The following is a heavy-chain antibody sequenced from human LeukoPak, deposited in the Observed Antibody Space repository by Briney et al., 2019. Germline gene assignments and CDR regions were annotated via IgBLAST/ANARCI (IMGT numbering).Heavy chain of an antibody. CDR3: VRDRPMVRGSGEGYYYNGMDV. V-gene: IGHV3-11*01. D-gene: IGHD3-10*01. J-gene: IGHJ6*02. CDR1: GFTFSDYY. Sequence: PGGSLRLSCAVSGFTFSDYYMTWVRQAPGKGLEWISYITSDGTPIHYIDSVKGRFTISRDNAKNSLFLQMNSLQTEDTAVYYCVRDRPMVRGSGEGYYYNGMDVWGQGTTVTVSS. CDR2: ITSDGTPI.